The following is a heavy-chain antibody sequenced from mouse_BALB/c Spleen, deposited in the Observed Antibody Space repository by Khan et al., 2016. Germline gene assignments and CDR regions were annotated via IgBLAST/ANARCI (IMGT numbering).Heavy chain of an antibody. Sequence: EVQLLESGGGLVQPGGSLKFSCAASGFDFSRYWMSWVRQAPGKGLEWIGEINPDSSMINYTPSLKDKFIISRDNAKNTLYLQMSKVRSEDTALYYCARRVNYSWFAYWGQGTLVTVSA. CDR3: ARRVNYSWFAY. V-gene: IGHV4-1*02. CDR2: INPDSSMI. D-gene: IGHD2-1*01. CDR1: GFDFSRYW. J-gene: IGHJ3*01.